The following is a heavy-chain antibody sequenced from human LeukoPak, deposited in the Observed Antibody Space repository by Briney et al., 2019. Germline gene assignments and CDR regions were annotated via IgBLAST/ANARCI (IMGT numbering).Heavy chain of an antibody. CDR2: IYTGSLS. V-gene: IGHV3-53*01. J-gene: IGHJ4*02. CDR3: AKGEFCTSTSCYGEYYFDY. CDR1: GFTVSNSY. Sequence: GGSLRLSCAASGFTVSNSYMSWVRQAPGKGLEWVSVIYTGSLSYYTDSVKGRFTISRDKSNNTLYLQMNSLRDEDTAVYYCAKGEFCTSTSCYGEYYFDYWGQGTLVTVSS. D-gene: IGHD2-2*01.